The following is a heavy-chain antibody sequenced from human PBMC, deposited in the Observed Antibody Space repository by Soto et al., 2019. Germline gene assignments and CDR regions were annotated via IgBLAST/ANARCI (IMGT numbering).Heavy chain of an antibody. CDR3: GGDSPDAYDVLTGYSIPDY. D-gene: IGHD3-9*01. V-gene: IGHV3-33*01. CDR2: IWYDGSKK. CDR1: GFTFSNYG. J-gene: IGHJ4*02. Sequence: QVHLVESGGGVVQPGKSLMISCAASGFTFSNYGMHWVRQAPGKGLEWVAIIWYDGSKKYYADSVKGRFTVSRDNSESTLYLQMNSLRADDTAVYYCGGDSPDAYDVLTGYSIPDYWGQGTLVTVSS.